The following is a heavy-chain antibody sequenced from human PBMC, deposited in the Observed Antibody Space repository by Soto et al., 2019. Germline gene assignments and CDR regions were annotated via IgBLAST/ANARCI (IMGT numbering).Heavy chain of an antibody. CDR1: GYTFSSYG. Sequence: QVQLVQSEGEVRQPGASVKVSCKASGYTFSSYGIIWVRQAPGQGLEWMGYISPNSGDTRYAPYLQGRVTMTTDTSTTTAYMELRSLTSDDTAVYYCAREMWTRSGPQNFFDYWGLGALVTVSS. V-gene: IGHV1-18*01. CDR2: ISPNSGDT. CDR3: AREMWTRSGPQNFFDY. D-gene: IGHD6-25*01. J-gene: IGHJ4*02.